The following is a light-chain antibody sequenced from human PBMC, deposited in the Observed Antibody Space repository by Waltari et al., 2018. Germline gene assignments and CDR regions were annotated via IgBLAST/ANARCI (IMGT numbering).Light chain of an antibody. CDR2: GAS. J-gene: IGKJ1*01. CDR1: QSIGPF. CDR3: QHYVRLPVT. V-gene: IGKV3-20*01. Sequence: ELVLTQSPGTLSLSPGARVTLSCRASQSIGPFLAWYQQKPGHTPWRLIYGASITAAGIPDRVSCSGSGTDFSLTISRLEPEDFAVYYCQHYVRLPVTFGQGTKVQIK.